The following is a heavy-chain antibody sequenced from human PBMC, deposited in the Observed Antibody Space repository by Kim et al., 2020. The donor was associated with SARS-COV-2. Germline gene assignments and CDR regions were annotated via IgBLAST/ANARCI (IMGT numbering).Heavy chain of an antibody. Sequence: STYYADSVKGRFTISRDNSKNTLYLQMSSLRAEDTAIYYCVIAALGIGVFWGQGTLVTVSS. CDR3: VIAALGIGVF. V-gene: IGHV3-64D*06. J-gene: IGHJ4*02. CDR2: ST. D-gene: IGHD3-10*01.